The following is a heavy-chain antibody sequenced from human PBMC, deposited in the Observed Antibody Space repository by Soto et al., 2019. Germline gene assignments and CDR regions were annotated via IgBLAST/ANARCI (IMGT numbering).Heavy chain of an antibody. J-gene: IGHJ4*02. CDR3: AYSSSPY. V-gene: IGHV3-21*01. D-gene: IGHD6-6*01. CDR2: ISSSSSYI. CDR1: GYTFSRYS. Sequence: GGSLRLSCAASGYTFSRYSLNWVRQAPGQGLAWVSSISSSSSYIYYADSVKGRFTISRDNAKNSLYRQMNSLRAEDTAGCYGAYSSSPYWGQGTLLTVSS.